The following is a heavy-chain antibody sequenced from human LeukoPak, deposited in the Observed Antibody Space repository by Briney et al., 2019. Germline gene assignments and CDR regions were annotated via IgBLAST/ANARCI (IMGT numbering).Heavy chain of an antibody. D-gene: IGHD3-22*01. Sequence: SETLSLTCTVSGGSISSGSYYWSWIRQPAGKGLEWIGRIYTSGSTNYNPSLKSRVTISVDTSKNQFSLKLSSVTAADTAVYYCARDAAYDSSGYYDFDYWGQGTLVTVSS. J-gene: IGHJ4*02. CDR1: GGSISSGSYY. CDR2: IYTSGST. CDR3: ARDAAYDSSGYYDFDY. V-gene: IGHV4-61*02.